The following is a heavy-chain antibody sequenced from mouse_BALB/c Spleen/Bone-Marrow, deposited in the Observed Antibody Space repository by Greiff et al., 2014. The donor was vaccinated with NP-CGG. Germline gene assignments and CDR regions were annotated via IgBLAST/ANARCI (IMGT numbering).Heavy chain of an antibody. CDR2: INPSNGGT. D-gene: IGHD2-13*01. J-gene: IGHJ4*01. CDR3: TRRLLYYAMDY. V-gene: IGHV1S81*02. Sequence: QVQLQQSGAELVKPGASVKLSCKASGYTFTSYYMYWVKQRPGQGLEWIGEINPSNGGTNFNEKFKSKATLTADKSSSTAYMQLSSLTSEDSAVYYCTRRLLYYAMDYWGQGTSVTVSS. CDR1: GYTFTSYY.